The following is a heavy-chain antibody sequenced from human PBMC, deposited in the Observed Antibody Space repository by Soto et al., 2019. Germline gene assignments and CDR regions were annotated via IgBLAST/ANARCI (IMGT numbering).Heavy chain of an antibody. CDR3: EHRVIWRPFDWSLAGFDT. V-gene: IGHV2-5*02. CDR1: GFSLSTSGVG. Sequence: QITLKESGPTLVTPTQTLTLTCTCSGFSLSTSGVGVVWIRQPPGKALELLALIYWDDDKRYSPSLKNRLPHVKDTAKNLVVLIMTNMDPVDTPTSYCEHRVIWRPFDWSLAGFDTLVPATLVTVSS. J-gene: IGHJ5*02. CDR2: IYWDDDK. D-gene: IGHD3-9*01.